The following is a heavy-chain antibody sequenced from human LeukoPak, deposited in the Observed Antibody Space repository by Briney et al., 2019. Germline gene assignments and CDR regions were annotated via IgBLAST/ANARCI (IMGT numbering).Heavy chain of an antibody. CDR3: AKDKQNLRAATEFFDY. V-gene: IGHV3-23*01. CDR2: MSGSGGTT. CDR1: GFTFSSYA. J-gene: IGHJ4*02. D-gene: IGHD2-15*01. Sequence: PGGSLRLSCAASGFTFSSYAMSWVRQAPGKGLEWVSVMSGSGGTTYYAESVKGRFTISRDYSKNTLYLQMDSLRAEDTAVYYCAKDKQNLRAATEFFDYWGQGTLVIVSS.